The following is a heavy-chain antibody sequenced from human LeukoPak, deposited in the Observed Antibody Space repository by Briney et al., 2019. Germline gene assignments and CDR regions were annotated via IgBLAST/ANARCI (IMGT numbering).Heavy chain of an antibody. CDR3: ARSAGHCSSGICFTDYYMDV. CDR1: GYSFTGHY. CDR2: INCNSGDA. D-gene: IGHD2-8*01. J-gene: IGHJ6*03. Sequence: ASVKVSCKASGYSFTGHYIYWVRQAPGQGLEWVGRINCNSGDANSAQKFQGRVTMTRDTSVSTAYMDLGSVTSDDTAVYFCARSAGHCSSGICFTDYYMDVWGRGTTVTVSS. V-gene: IGHV1-2*02.